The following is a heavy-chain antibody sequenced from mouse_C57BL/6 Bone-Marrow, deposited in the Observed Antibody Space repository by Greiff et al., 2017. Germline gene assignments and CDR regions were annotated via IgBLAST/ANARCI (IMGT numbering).Heavy chain of an antibody. Sequence: VQLKESGPELVKPGASVKISCKASGYSFTDYNMNWVKQSNGKSLEWIGVINPNYGTTSYNQKFKGKATLTVDQSSSTAYMQLTSLTSEDSAVYYCARGRAYYSNYGRGLFAYWGQGTLVTVAA. V-gene: IGHV1-39*01. CDR1: GYSFTDYN. D-gene: IGHD2-5*01. CDR2: INPNYGTT. CDR3: ARGRAYYSNYGRGLFAY. J-gene: IGHJ3*01.